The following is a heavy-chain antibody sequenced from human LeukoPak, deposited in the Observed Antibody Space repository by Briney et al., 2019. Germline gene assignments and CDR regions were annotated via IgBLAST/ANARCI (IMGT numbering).Heavy chain of an antibody. CDR2: INPNSGGT. CDR1: GYTFTGYY. D-gene: IGHD6-19*01. Sequence: ASVKVSCKASGYTFTGYYMHWVRQAPGQGLEWMGWINPNSGGTNYAQKFQGWVTMTRDTSISTAYMELSRLRSDDTAVYYCARDLGGGAVAGNYYYYGMDVWGQGTTVTVSS. J-gene: IGHJ6*02. CDR3: ARDLGGGAVAGNYYYYGMDV. V-gene: IGHV1-2*04.